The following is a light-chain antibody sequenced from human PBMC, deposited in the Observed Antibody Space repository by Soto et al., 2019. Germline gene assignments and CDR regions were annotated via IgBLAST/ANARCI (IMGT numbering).Light chain of an antibody. Sequence: ELVVTQSPAPRSVSTGEIVTLACRATQTVSSKLAWYQQRPGQAPRILIYGASTRATDIPARFSGSGSGTEFTLTISSLQSEDFAVYYCQQYHDWPRTFGRGTKVDIK. J-gene: IGKJ1*01. V-gene: IGKV3-15*01. CDR2: GAS. CDR1: QTVSSK. CDR3: QQYHDWPRT.